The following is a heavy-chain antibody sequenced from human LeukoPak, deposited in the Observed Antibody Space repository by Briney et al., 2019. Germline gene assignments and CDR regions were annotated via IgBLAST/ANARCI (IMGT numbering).Heavy chain of an antibody. CDR1: GGSISSYY. D-gene: IGHD5-24*01. J-gene: IGHJ4*02. CDR2: IYYSGST. V-gene: IGHV4-59*01. CDR3: ASTMATISYFDY. Sequence: SETLSLTCTVSGGSISSYYWSWIRQPPGEGLEWIGYIYYSGSTNYNPSLKSRVTISVDTSKNQFSLKLSSVTAADTAVYYCASTMATISYFDYWGQGTLVTVSS.